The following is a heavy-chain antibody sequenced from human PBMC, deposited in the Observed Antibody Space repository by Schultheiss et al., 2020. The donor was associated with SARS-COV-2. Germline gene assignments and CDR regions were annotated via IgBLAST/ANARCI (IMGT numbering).Heavy chain of an antibody. V-gene: IGHV1-69*13. CDR1: GGTFSSYA. CDR2: IIPIFGTA. D-gene: IGHD6-13*01. J-gene: IGHJ6*02. Sequence: SVKVSCKASGGTFSSYAISWVRQAPGQGLEWMGGIIPIFGTANYAQKFQGRVTITADESTSTAYMELSSLRSEDTAVYYRASRGSDSSSWYYYYGMDVWGQGTTVTVSS. CDR3: ASRGSDSSSWYYYYGMDV.